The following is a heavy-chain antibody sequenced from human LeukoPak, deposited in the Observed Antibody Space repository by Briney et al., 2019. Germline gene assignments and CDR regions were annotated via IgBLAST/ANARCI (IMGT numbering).Heavy chain of an antibody. Sequence: ASVTVSCKASGYSFSIYGITWARQAPGQGLEYLGWISASDGTTNYAQKVQDRVTMTTDTSTSTAYLELRSLRSEDTAVYYCARCGAAVTTHFSHWGQGTLVTVSS. V-gene: IGHV1-18*01. CDR1: GYSFSIYG. CDR2: ISASDGTT. J-gene: IGHJ4*02. D-gene: IGHD4-17*01. CDR3: ARCGAAVTTHFSH.